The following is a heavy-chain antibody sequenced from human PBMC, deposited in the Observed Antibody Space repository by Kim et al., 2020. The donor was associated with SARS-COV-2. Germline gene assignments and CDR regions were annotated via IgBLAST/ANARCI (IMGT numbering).Heavy chain of an antibody. CDR1: GFTFSSYA. CDR3: ASHDELVGATDY. Sequence: GGSLRLSCAASGFTFSSYAMHWVRQAPGKGLEWVAVISYDGSNKYYADSVKGRFTISRDNSKNTLYLQMNSLRAEDTAVYYCASHDELVGATDYWGQGTLVTVSS. CDR2: ISYDGSNK. D-gene: IGHD1-26*01. J-gene: IGHJ4*02. V-gene: IGHV3-30-3*01.